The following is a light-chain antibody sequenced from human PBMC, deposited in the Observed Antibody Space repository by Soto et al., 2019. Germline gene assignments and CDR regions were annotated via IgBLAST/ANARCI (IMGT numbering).Light chain of an antibody. CDR3: QQSISAPLT. J-gene: IGKJ4*01. CDR1: QSISSY. CDR2: AAS. Sequence: DIQMTQSPSSLSASVGDRVTNTCRASQSISSYLNWYQQKPGKAPKLLIYAASSLQSGVPSRFSGSGSGTDFTLTIAGLQPEDSASYFCQQSISAPLTFGGGTKVEIK. V-gene: IGKV1-39*01.